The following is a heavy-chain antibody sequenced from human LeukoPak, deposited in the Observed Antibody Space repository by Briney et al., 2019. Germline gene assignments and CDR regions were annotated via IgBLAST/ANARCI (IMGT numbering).Heavy chain of an antibody. CDR3: AVRTGDLPYYFDY. CDR1: GFTFSSYG. V-gene: IGHV3-23*01. CDR2: LSGRGGRT. Sequence: GSLRLSCAASGFTFSSYGMGWVRQAPGKGLQWVSALSGRGGRTYYADSVKGRFTISRDNSKNTLHLQMNSLRADDTAVYYCAVRTGDLPYYFDYWGQGTLVTVSS. D-gene: IGHD7-27*01. J-gene: IGHJ4*02.